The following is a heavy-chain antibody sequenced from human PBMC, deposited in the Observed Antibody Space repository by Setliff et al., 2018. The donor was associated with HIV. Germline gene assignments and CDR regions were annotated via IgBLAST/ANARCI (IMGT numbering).Heavy chain of an antibody. Sequence: SVKVSCKSSGDTFSTYVFTWVRQAPGQGLEWMGGVTPILHTTNYAQKFQGRVTITADISTRTVYMELSSLTSEDTAVYYCARGAYYGSGSYYDSRYWGQGTLVTVSS. V-gene: IGHV1-69*10. CDR1: GDTFSTYV. J-gene: IGHJ4*02. CDR2: VTPILHTT. D-gene: IGHD3-10*01. CDR3: ARGAYYGSGSYYDSRY.